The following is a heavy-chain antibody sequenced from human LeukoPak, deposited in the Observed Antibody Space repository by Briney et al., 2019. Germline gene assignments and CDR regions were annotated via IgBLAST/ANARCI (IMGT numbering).Heavy chain of an antibody. CDR2: IYYSGRT. CDR3: WAVKLGTYSSPLYYYYYYMDV. V-gene: IGHV4-59*01. CDR1: GGSIRSYY. J-gene: IGHJ6*03. D-gene: IGHD6-13*01. Sequence: SETLSLTCTVSGGSIRSYYWSWIRQPPGKELEWIGYIYYSGRTNYNPPLKGRVTISVDTSKNQFSLKLSPVNASDPAVYYGWAVKLGTYSSPLYYYYYYMDVWGKGTTVTVSS.